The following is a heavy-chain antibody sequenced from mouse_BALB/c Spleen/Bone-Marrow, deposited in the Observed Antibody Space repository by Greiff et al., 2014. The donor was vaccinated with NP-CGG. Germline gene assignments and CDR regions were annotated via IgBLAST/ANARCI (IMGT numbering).Heavy chain of an antibody. CDR2: IHYSGNT. CDR1: GYSIPSGYS. CDR3: TRGDYGSYGAMDC. V-gene: IGHV3-1*02. J-gene: IGHJ4*01. D-gene: IGHD2-1*01. Sequence: VQLKESGTDLVKTSQSLSLTCTVTGYSIPSGYSWHWVRQFSGNKMEWMGYIHYSGNTNYNPSLKSRISIIRDTSKNQFFLQLISVTTEDTATYYCTRGDYGSYGAMDCWGQGTSVTVSS.